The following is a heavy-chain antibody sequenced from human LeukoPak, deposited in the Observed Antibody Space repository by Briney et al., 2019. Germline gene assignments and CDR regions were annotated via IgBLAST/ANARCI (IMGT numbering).Heavy chain of an antibody. CDR3: AGFFYYGSPNYGYYYGMDI. CDR2: ISAYKGNT. V-gene: IGHV1-18*01. D-gene: IGHD3-10*01. Sequence: ASVKVSCKASGYTFNRYVISSGGQAPGPRREWMGWISAYKGNTKYAQHLQASLTMTTDTSTSTANMELRSLTSDDTAVYYCAGFFYYGSPNYGYYYGMDIWGQGTTVTVSS. CDR1: GYTFNRYV. J-gene: IGHJ6*02.